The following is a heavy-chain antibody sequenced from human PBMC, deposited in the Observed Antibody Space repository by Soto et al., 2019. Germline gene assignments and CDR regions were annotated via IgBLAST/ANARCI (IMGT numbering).Heavy chain of an antibody. D-gene: IGHD3-10*01. CDR1: GYSFTSYW. V-gene: IGHV5-10-1*01. CDR2: IDPSDSYT. CDR3: AKTLTGYGSGSYRYYYYGIDV. Sequence: GESLKISCKGSGYSFTSYWISWVRQVPGKGLEWMGRIDPSDSYTNYSPSFQGHVTISADKSISTAYLQWSSLKASDTAMYYCAKTLTGYGSGSYRYYYYGIDVWGQATTVTGSS. J-gene: IGHJ6*02.